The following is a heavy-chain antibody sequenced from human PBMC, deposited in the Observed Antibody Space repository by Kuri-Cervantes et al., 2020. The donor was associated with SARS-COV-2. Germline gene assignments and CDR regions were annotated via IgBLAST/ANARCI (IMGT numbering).Heavy chain of an antibody. J-gene: IGHJ5*02. Sequence: ASVKGSCKASGYTFTSYDINWVRQATGQGLEWMGWMNPNSGNTGYAQKFQGRVTITRNTSISTAYMELSSLRSEDTAVYYCARGTTIFGVAIWFDPWGQGTLVTVSS. CDR2: MNPNSGNT. CDR3: ARGTTIFGVAIWFDP. CDR1: GYTFTSYD. D-gene: IGHD3-3*01. V-gene: IGHV1-8*03.